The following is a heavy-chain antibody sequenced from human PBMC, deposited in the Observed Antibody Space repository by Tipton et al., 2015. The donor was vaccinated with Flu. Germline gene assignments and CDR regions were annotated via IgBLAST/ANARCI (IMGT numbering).Heavy chain of an antibody. CDR1: DYSISSGYY. V-gene: IGHV4-38-2*01. J-gene: IGHJ4*02. D-gene: IGHD1-26*01. CDR2: ISHSGRT. Sequence: TLSLTCAVSDYSISSGYYWGWVRQPPGKGLEWIGCISHSGRTYYNPSLKSRVTISVDTSKTHFSLQLTFVTAADTAMYYCVSYSGTYYKWVYFDSWGQGTLVTVSS. CDR3: VSYSGTYYKWVYFDS.